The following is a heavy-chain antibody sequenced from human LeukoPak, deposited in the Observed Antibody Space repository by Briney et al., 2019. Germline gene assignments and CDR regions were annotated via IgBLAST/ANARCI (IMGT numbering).Heavy chain of an antibody. V-gene: IGHV3-23*01. Sequence: GGSLRLSCAASGFTFSNYAMTWVRQAPGKGLEWVSGISGSGYPTYYADSVKGRFTISRDNSRNVVDLEMSSLRAEDTAVYYCAKGLHPSGWLPFDYWGQGILVTVSS. CDR2: ISGSGYPT. CDR1: GFTFSNYA. J-gene: IGHJ4*02. D-gene: IGHD6-19*01. CDR3: AKGLHPSGWLPFDY.